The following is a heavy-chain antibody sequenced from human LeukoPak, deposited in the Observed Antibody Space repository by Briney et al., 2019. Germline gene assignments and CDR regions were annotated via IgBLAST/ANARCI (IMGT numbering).Heavy chain of an antibody. CDR3: ARENYVGTFDI. Sequence: SETLSLTCTVSGGSISSYYWSWIRQPPGKGLEWIGYIYYSGTTNHNPSLKSRVTISVDTSKNQFSLKLSSVTAADTAVYYCARENYVGTFDIWGQGTMVNVSS. CDR2: IYYSGTT. D-gene: IGHD3-10*02. J-gene: IGHJ3*02. V-gene: IGHV4-59*01. CDR1: GGSISSYY.